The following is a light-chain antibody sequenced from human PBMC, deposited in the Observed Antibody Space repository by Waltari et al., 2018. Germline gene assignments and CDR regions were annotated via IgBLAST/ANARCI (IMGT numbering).Light chain of an antibody. Sequence: EIALTQSPITLSVSPGERATLSCRASQSVNSNLAWYQQKPGQAPRLLIYGASTRATDTPARISGSGSGTEFTLTISSLQSEDFAVYYCHQYNKWPFTFGPGTKVDIK. CDR2: GAS. CDR3: HQYNKWPFT. CDR1: QSVNSN. J-gene: IGKJ3*01. V-gene: IGKV3-15*01.